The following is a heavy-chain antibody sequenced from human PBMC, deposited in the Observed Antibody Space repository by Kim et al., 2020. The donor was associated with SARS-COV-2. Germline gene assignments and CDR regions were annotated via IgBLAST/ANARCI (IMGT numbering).Heavy chain of an antibody. CDR3: ARHSIVGATTPDS. J-gene: IGHJ4*02. D-gene: IGHD1-26*01. V-gene: IGHV4-39*01. CDR2: IYYSGNT. Sequence: SETLSLTCAVSGGSINSGSHYWGWIRQPPGQGLEWIGTIYYSGNTYYNPSLKSRVTISVDTSKNQFSLKLSSVTAADTAVFYCARHSIVGATTPDSWGKGTLVTVSS. CDR1: GGSINSGSHY.